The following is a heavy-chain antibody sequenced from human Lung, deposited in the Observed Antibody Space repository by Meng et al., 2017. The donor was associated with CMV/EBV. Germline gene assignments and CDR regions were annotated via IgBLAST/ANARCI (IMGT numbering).Heavy chain of an antibody. J-gene: IGHJ4*02. D-gene: IGHD4-17*01. CDR1: GLNFRTYG. Sequence: LSLTCVVSGLNFRTYGMTWVRQASGKGLEFVSHINAESTNKGYADAVKGRFTISRDIAGSSVFLQMNNLRVEDAAVYYCTTDPEGDYDFDFWGQGTLVTVSS. CDR3: TTDPEGDYDFDF. V-gene: IGHV3-21*06. CDR2: INAESTNK.